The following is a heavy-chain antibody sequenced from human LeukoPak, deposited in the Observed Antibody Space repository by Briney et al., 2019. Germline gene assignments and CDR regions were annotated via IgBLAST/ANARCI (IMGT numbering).Heavy chain of an antibody. CDR2: ISGSGGST. D-gene: IGHD2-2*01. CDR1: GFTFSSYS. J-gene: IGHJ6*04. Sequence: GGSLRLSCAASGFTFSSYSMHWVRQAPGKGLEWVSAISGSGGSTYYADSVKGRFTISRDNSKNTLYLQMNSLRAEDTAVYYCAKGTVVVPAASCSHWGKGTTVTVSS. CDR3: AKGTVVVPAASCSH. V-gene: IGHV3-23*01.